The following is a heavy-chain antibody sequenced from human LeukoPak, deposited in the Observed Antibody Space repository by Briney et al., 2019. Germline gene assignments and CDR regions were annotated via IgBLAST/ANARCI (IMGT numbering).Heavy chain of an antibody. CDR1: GYTFTSYG. Sequence: ASVKVSCKASGYTFTSYGISWVRQAPGQGLEWMGWISAYNGNTNYAQKLQGRVTMTTDTSTSTAYMELRSLRSDDTAVYYCASPYYDFWSGYFKPWFDPWGQGTLVTVSS. CDR2: ISAYNGNT. J-gene: IGHJ5*02. V-gene: IGHV1-18*01. CDR3: ASPYYDFWSGYFKPWFDP. D-gene: IGHD3-3*01.